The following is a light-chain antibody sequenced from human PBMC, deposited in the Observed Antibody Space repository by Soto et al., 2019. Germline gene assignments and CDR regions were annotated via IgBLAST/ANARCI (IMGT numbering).Light chain of an antibody. J-gene: IGKJ4*01. V-gene: IGKV3-15*01. CDR1: QSVNSR. Sequence: EIVMTQSPATLSVSPGDRVTLSCRASQSVNSRLAWYQQIPGQAPRLLIYGASTRATDIPARFSGSGSGTEFTLTISSLQSEDFGVYYCQQSNNWPLSFGGGTKVDIK. CDR2: GAS. CDR3: QQSNNWPLS.